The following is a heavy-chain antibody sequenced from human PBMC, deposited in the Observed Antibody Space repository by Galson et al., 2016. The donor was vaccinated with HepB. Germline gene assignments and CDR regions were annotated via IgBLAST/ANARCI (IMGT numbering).Heavy chain of an antibody. CDR3: TTSSTRGYTYGPSAY. D-gene: IGHD5-18*01. V-gene: IGHV3-15*01. J-gene: IGHJ4*02. CDR1: GVTFSRAW. Sequence: SLRLSCAAAGVTFSRAWRNWVRQAPGQGLEWVCRSKSYTDGGTTEYAAPMKGRFTFSRDESNNRLYLQMNSLKTEDTAVYYCTTSSTRGYTYGPSAYWGRGTLVAVSS. CDR2: SKSYTDGGTT.